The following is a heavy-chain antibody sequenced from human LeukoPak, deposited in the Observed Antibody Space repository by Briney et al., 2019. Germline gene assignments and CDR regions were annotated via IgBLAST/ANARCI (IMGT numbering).Heavy chain of an antibody. CDR3: ARGSARAFDI. V-gene: IGHV4-34*01. J-gene: IGHJ3*02. CDR2: INHSGST. CDR1: GGSFSGYY. Sequence: SESLSLTCAVYGGSFSGYYWSWIRQPPGKGLEWIGEINHSGSTNYNPSLKSRVTISVDSSKNQFSLKLSSVTAADTAVYNCARGSARAFDIWGQGTMVTVSS.